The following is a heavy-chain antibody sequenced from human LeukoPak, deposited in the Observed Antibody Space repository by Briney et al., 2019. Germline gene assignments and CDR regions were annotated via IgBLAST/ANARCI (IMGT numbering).Heavy chain of an antibody. J-gene: IGHJ4*02. V-gene: IGHV3-30*04. D-gene: IGHD1-26*01. CDR3: ARDPIPGQGDYFDH. CDR1: GFTFNSYV. Sequence: GGSLRLTCAASGFTFNSYVMHWVRQAPGKGLEWVAVISYDGSNIYYGDSVKGRFTISRDNSKNTLYLVMNTLRAEDTAVYYCARDPIPGQGDYFDHWGQGTLVTVSS. CDR2: ISYDGSNI.